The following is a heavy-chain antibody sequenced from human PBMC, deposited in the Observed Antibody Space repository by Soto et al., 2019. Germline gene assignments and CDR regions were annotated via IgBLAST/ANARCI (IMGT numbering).Heavy chain of an antibody. CDR2: IYYSGST. J-gene: IGHJ6*02. CDR1: GGSISSYY. D-gene: IGHD4-4*01. V-gene: IGHV4-59*01. Sequence: LCGGSISSYYWSWIRQPPGKGLEWIGYIYYSGSTNYNPSLKSRVTISVDTSKNQFSLKLSSVTAADTAVYYCARGWSYSNLYYYYGMDVWGQGTTVTVSS. CDR3: ARGWSYSNLYYYYGMDV.